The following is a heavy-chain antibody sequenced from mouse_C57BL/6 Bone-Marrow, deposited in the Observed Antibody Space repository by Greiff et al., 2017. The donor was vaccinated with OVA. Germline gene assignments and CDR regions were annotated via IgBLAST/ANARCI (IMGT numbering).Heavy chain of an antibody. CDR1: GFTFTSYW. CDR3: GRSGSSRPWFAD. J-gene: IGHJ3*01. CDR2: IYPGSGST. V-gene: IGHV1-55*01. Sequence: VQLQQPGAELVKPGASVKMSCKASGFTFTSYWITWVKQRPGQGLEWIGDIYPGSGSTNYNEKFKSKATLTVDTSSSTAYMQLSSLTSEDSAVDYCGRSGSSRPWFADWGQGSLVIVAA. D-gene: IGHD1-1*01.